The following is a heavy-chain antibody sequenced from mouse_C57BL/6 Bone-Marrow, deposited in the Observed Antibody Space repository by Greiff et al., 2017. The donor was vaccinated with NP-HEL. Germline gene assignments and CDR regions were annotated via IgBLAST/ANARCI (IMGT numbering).Heavy chain of an antibody. V-gene: IGHV5-6*02. D-gene: IGHD3-2*02. CDR1: GFTFSSYG. J-gene: IGHJ2*01. Sequence: EVTVEESGGDLVKPGGSLKLSCAASGFTFSSYGMSLVRQTPDKRLEWVATISSGGSYTYYPDTLKGRFTISRDNAKNTLYLQMSSLKSEDTAMDYCARGSSTAQATLFDYWGQGTTLTVSS. CDR3: ARGSSTAQATLFDY. CDR2: ISSGGSYT.